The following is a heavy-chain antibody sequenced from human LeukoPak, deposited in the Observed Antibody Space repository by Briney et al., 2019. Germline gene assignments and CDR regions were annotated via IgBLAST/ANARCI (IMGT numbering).Heavy chain of an antibody. J-gene: IGHJ4*02. CDR3: ARVLFGELFYFDY. CDR1: GFTFSSYW. D-gene: IGHD3-10*02. V-gene: IGHV3-7*05. Sequence: GGSLRLSCAASGFTFSSYWMSWVRQAPGKGLEWVANIKQGGSEKYYVDSVKGRFTISRDNAKNSLYLQMNSLRAEDTAVYYCARVLFGELFYFDYWGQGTLVTVSS. CDR2: IKQGGSEK.